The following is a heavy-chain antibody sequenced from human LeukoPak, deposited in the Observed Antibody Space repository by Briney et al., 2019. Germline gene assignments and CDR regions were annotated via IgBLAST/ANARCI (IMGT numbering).Heavy chain of an antibody. CDR2: IKRDGSEK. Sequence: GGSLRLSCAASGFTFSSYSMNWVRQVPGKGLEWVAKIKRDGSEKYYVDSVKGRFTISRGNAKNSLYLQMNSLRAEDTAVYYCASRVNAHFDYWGQGTLVIVSS. CDR3: ASRVNAHFDY. J-gene: IGHJ4*02. CDR1: GFTFSSYS. D-gene: IGHD4-23*01. V-gene: IGHV3-7*01.